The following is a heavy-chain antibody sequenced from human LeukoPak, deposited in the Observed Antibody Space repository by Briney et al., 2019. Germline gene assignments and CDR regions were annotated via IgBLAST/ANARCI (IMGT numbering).Heavy chain of an antibody. CDR3: ARDPVRGVSSYYFDY. CDR2: INHSGST. CDR1: GYSISNDYY. Sequence: SETLSLTCAVSGYSISNDYYWSWIRQPPGKGLEWIGEINHSGSTNYNPSLKSRVTISVDTSKNQFSLKLSSVTAADTAVYYCARDPVRGVSSYYFDYWGQGTLVTVSS. J-gene: IGHJ4*02. V-gene: IGHV4-34*01. D-gene: IGHD3-10*01.